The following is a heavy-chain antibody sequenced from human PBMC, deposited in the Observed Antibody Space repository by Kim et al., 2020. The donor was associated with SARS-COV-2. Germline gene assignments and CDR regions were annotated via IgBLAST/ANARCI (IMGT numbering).Heavy chain of an antibody. D-gene: IGHD4-17*01. J-gene: IGHJ4*02. CDR3: ARDLGVHDYGDPGG. V-gene: IGHV1-69*13. CDR1: GGTFSSYA. CDR2: IIPIFGTE. Sequence: SVKVSCKASGGTFSSYAISWVRQAPGQGLEWMGGIIPIFGTENYAQKFQGRVTITADESTSTAYMELSSLRSEDTAVYYCARDLGVHDYGDPGGWGQGTLVTVSS.